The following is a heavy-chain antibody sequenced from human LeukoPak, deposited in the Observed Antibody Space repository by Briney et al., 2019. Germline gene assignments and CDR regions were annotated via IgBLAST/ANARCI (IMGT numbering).Heavy chain of an antibody. CDR2: IKRDGNEK. Sequence: GGSLRLSCAASGFTSSRYWMNWVRQAPGKGLEWVANIKRDGNEKNYVDSVKGRFSISRDNAKKSLYLQMDSLRAEDTAVYYCAKEGAYPVITYDSWGQGALVTVSS. CDR1: GFTSSRYW. J-gene: IGHJ5*01. CDR3: AKEGAYPVITYDS. D-gene: IGHD2/OR15-2a*01. V-gene: IGHV3-7*01.